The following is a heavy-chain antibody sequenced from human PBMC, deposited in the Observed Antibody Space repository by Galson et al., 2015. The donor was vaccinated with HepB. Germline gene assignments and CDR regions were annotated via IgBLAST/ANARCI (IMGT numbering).Heavy chain of an antibody. D-gene: IGHD3-9*01. V-gene: IGHV4-31*03. Sequence: LSLTCTVSGGSISSGGYYWSWIRQHPGKGLEWIGYIYYSGSTYYNPSLKSRVTISVDTSKNQFSLKLSSVTAADTAVYYCARSGLILTDTRPPPYYYYMDVWGKGTTVTVSS. CDR2: IYYSGST. CDR1: GGSISSGGYY. CDR3: ARSGLILTDTRPPPYYYYMDV. J-gene: IGHJ6*03.